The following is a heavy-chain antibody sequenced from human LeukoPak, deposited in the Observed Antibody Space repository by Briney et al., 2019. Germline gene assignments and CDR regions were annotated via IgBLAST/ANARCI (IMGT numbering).Heavy chain of an antibody. CDR3: AKEGCGDYVPGY. V-gene: IGHV3-23*01. CDR1: GFTFNTYD. CDR2: ISGSGSNT. Sequence: GVSLRLSCAASGFTFNTYDMNWLPQAPGKGLEWVSDISGSGSNTYYADSVKGRFTIARDNSKSTLYLQMNSLRAEDTAVYYCAKEGCGDYVPGYWGQGTLVTVSS. J-gene: IGHJ4*02. D-gene: IGHD4-17*01.